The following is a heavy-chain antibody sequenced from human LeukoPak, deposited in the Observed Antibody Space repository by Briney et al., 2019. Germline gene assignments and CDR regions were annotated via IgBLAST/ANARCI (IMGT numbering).Heavy chain of an antibody. D-gene: IGHD3-3*01. CDR2: FDPEDGET. J-gene: IGHJ6*02. V-gene: IGHV1-24*01. CDR3: ATDPDFWSGYPLYYYYGMDV. Sequence: ASVKVSCKVSGYTLTELSMHWVRQAPGKGLEWMGGFDPEDGETIYAQKFQGRVTMTEDTSTDTAYMELSSLRSEDTAVYYCATDPDFWSGYPLYYYYGMDVWGQGTTVTVSS. CDR1: GYTLTELS.